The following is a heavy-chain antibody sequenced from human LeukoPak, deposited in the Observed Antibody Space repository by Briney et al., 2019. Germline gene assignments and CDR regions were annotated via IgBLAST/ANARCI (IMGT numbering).Heavy chain of an antibody. Sequence: GGSLRLSCAASGFTFSSYGMHWVRQAPGKGLEWVAVISYDRSNKYYADSVKGRFTISRDNSKNTLYLQMNSLRAEDTAVYYCANPETWIQGDYWGQGTLVTVSS. CDR3: ANPETWIQGDY. CDR2: ISYDRSNK. D-gene: IGHD5-18*01. J-gene: IGHJ4*02. CDR1: GFTFSSYG. V-gene: IGHV3-30*18.